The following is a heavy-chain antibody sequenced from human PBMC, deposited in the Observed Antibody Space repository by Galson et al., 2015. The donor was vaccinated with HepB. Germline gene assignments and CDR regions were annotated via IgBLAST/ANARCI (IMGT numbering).Heavy chain of an antibody. Sequence: SLRLSCAASGFSVSNNYMSWVRQAPGKGLEWVSVIDSGDSTYYADSVKGRFTISRDNSKNTLYLQMNSLRGEDTAVYYCARDQGDDYVNYYYYHGMDIWGQGTTVTVSS. V-gene: IGHV3-66*02. J-gene: IGHJ6*02. CDR1: GFSVSNNY. D-gene: IGHD4-17*01. CDR3: ARDQGDDYVNYYYYHGMDI. CDR2: IDSGDST.